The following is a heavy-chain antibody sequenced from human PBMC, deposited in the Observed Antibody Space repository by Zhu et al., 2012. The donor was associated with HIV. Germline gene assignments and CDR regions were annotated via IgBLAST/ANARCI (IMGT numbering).Heavy chain of an antibody. CDR1: GYSIRSGYY. D-gene: IGHD3-22*01. Sequence: QVQESGPGLVKPSKTLSLTCTVSGYSIRSGYYWGWIRQPPGKDLEWIGSIYHSGTTYYNPSLKSRVTISVDTSEKQFSLKLNSVTAADTAVYYCARGGYYYDTLGAFDLWGRGTMVTVSS. V-gene: IGHV4-38-2*02. CDR3: ARGGYYYDTLGAFDL. CDR2: IYHSGTT. J-gene: IGHJ3*01.